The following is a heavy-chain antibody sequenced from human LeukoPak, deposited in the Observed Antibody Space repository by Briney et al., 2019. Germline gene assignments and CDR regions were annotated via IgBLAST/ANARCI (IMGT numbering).Heavy chain of an antibody. J-gene: IGHJ4*02. CDR1: GYTFTSYG. V-gene: IGHV1-18*01. CDR2: ISAFTGDT. CDR3: ARLVTGIPKSTFSDSYYFDY. Sequence: ASVKVSCKASGYTFTSYGIIWVRQAPGQGLEWMGWISAFTGDTNYAQKLQGRVTMTTDTSASTAYMELRSLRSDDTAVYYCARLVTGIPKSTFSDSYYFDYWGQGTLVTVSS. D-gene: IGHD2/OR15-2a*01.